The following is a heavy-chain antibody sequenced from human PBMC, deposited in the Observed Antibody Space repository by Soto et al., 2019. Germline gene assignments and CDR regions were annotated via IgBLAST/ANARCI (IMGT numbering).Heavy chain of an antibody. CDR3: ARCTVDTIVTSGWCHYLDP. CDR2: VSGSGGTT. J-gene: IGHJ5*02. V-gene: IGHV3-23*01. CDR1: GFTFSSSA. Sequence: EVQLLDSGGGLVQPGGSLRLSCAASGFTFSSSAMSWVRQAPGKGLEWVSAVSGSGGTTYYADSVRGRFTISRDISKNTLYLQTNSLRAEDTAIYFCARCTVDTIVTSGWCHYLDPWGQGTLVTVSS. D-gene: IGHD6-19*01.